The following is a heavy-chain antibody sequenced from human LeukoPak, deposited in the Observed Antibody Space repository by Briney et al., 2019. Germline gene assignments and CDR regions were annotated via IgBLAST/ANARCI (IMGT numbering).Heavy chain of an antibody. Sequence: PSENLSLTCAVYGGSFSGYYWSWIRQPPGKGLEWIGEINHSGSTNYNPSLKSRVTISVDTSKNQFSLKLSSVTAADTAVYYCARSPVATPLMWGQGTLVTVSS. J-gene: IGHJ4*02. CDR2: INHSGST. CDR1: GGSFSGYY. D-gene: IGHD5-12*01. V-gene: IGHV4-34*01. CDR3: ARSPVATPLM.